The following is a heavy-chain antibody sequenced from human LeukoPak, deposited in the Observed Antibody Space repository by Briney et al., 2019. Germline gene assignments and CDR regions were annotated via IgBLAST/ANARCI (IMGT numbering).Heavy chain of an antibody. CDR3: VRGPPNWGFDY. CDR2: MGSNSGDT. Sequence: ASVKVSCKVSGYTLTELSMHWVRQAPGKGLEWMGWMGSNSGDTGYAQKFQDRVTMTRDTFISTAYMELNNVRSEDTAVYYCVRGPPNWGFDYWGQGTLVTVSS. CDR1: GYTLTELS. J-gene: IGHJ4*02. V-gene: IGHV1-8*01. D-gene: IGHD7-27*01.